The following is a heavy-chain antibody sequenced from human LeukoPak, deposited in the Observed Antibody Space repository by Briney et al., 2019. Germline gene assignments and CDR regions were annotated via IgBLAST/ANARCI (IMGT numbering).Heavy chain of an antibody. CDR2: INHSGST. CDR1: GGSISSGGYY. D-gene: IGHD3-9*01. CDR3: ARGGNSVLRYFKPDPFDY. V-gene: IGHV4-30-2*01. J-gene: IGHJ4*02. Sequence: SQTLSLTCTVSGGSISSGGYYWSWIRQPPGKGLEWIGEINHSGSTNYNPSLKSRVTISVDTSKNQFSLKLSSVTAADTAVYYCARGGNSVLRYFKPDPFDYWGQGTLATVSS.